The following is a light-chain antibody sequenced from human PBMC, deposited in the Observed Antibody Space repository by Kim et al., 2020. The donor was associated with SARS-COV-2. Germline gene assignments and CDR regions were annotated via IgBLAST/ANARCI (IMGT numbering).Light chain of an antibody. J-gene: IGKJ4*01. CDR1: QSVSSY. CDR2: DAS. Sequence: LSPGESSTLSCRASQSVSSYLAWYQQKPGQAPRLLIYDASNRATGIPARFSGSGSGTDFTLTISSLEPEDFAVYYCQQRSNWPLTFGGGTKVDIK. CDR3: QQRSNWPLT. V-gene: IGKV3-11*01.